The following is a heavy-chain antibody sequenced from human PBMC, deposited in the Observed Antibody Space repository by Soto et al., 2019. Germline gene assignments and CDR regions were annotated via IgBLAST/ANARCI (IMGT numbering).Heavy chain of an antibody. D-gene: IGHD3-22*01. CDR1: GFSLSAYGVR. Sequence: SGPTLVNPTQTLTLTCSFSGFSLSAYGVRVIWFRQPPGETLEWLALIHWNDDKRYSPYLKSRLTITKDTSKNQVVLTLTNLDPLDTGTYFCAHTKDSSGFLASWGQGILVTVSS. V-gene: IGHV2-5*01. CDR2: IHWNDDK. CDR3: AHTKDSSGFLAS. J-gene: IGHJ5*02.